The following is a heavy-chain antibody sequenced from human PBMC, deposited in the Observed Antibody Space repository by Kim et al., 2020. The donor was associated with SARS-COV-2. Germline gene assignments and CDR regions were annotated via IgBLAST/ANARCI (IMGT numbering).Heavy chain of an antibody. CDR3: ARGQHLYCSGGSCYSGGSVDY. J-gene: IGHJ4*02. CDR2: INTNTGNP. D-gene: IGHD2-15*01. Sequence: ASVKVSCKASGYTFTSYAMNWVRQAPGQGLEWMGWINTNTGNPTYAQGFTGRFVFSLDTSVSTAYLQISSLKAEDTAVYYFARGQHLYCSGGSCYSGGSVDYWGQGTLVTVSS. V-gene: IGHV7-4-1*02. CDR1: GYTFTSYA.